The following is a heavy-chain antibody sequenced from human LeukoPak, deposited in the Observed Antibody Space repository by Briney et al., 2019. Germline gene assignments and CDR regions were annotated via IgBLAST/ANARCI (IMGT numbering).Heavy chain of an antibody. V-gene: IGHV1-69*13. CDR3: ARDEKTRGYSGYNWFDP. CDR2: IIPIFGTA. D-gene: IGHD5-12*01. Sequence: GASVKVSCKASGGTFSSYAISWVRQAPGQGLGWMGGIIPIFGTANYAQKFQGRVTITADESTSTAYMELSSLRSEDTAVYYCARDEKTRGYSGYNWFDPWGQGTLVTVSS. J-gene: IGHJ5*02. CDR1: GGTFSSYA.